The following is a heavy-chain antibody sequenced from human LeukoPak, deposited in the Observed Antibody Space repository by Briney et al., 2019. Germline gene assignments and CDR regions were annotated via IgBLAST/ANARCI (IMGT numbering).Heavy chain of an antibody. J-gene: IGHJ3*01. V-gene: IGHV1-2*02. CDR2: INPNSGGT. Sequence: GASVKVSCKASGYTFTGYYMHWVRQAPGQGLEWMGCINPNSGGTNYAQIFQGRVTMTRDTSISTAYMELSMLRSDDTAVYYCARESTDRGNPFDFWGQGTLVTVSS. CDR3: ARESTDRGNPFDF. CDR1: GYTFTGYY. D-gene: IGHD3-16*01.